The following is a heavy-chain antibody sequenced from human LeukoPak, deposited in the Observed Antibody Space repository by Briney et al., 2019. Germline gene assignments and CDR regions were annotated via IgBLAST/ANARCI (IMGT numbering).Heavy chain of an antibody. CDR1: GFTFSNAW. Sequence: GGSLRLSCAASGFTFSNAWMSWVRQAPGKGLEWISSITSSSSYTFYADSVKGRFTISRDNAKNSLYLQMNSLRVEDTAIYYCARDPYNGAYSEGYYYYYMDVWGKGTTVTVSS. V-gene: IGHV3-21*01. CDR2: ITSSSSYT. CDR3: ARDPYNGAYSEGYYYYYMDV. J-gene: IGHJ6*03. D-gene: IGHD1-1*01.